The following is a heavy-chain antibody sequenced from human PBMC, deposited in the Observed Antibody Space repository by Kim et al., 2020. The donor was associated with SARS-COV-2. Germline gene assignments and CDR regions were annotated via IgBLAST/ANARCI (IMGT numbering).Heavy chain of an antibody. CDR3: AKPYSYDSSAARYDAFDI. V-gene: IGHV3-23*01. J-gene: IGHJ3*02. Sequence: KCRFTISRDHSNNTLYLQMNSLRAEDTAVYYCAKPYSYDSSAARYDAFDIWGQGTMVTVSS. D-gene: IGHD3-22*01.